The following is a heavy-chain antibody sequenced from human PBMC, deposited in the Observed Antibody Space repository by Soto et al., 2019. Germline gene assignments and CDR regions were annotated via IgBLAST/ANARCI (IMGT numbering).Heavy chain of an antibody. D-gene: IGHD5-18*01. CDR3: AHRPRGYSYHFDY. Sequence: QITLKESGPTLVKPTQTLTMTCTFSGFSLTTRGVGVGWIRQPPGKALEWLALIYWDDDEGYSPSLKSRLTVTKDSFKPQVVLTMTNMYPVDTATYYCAHRPRGYSYHFDYWGQGTLVTVSS. CDR2: IYWDDDE. J-gene: IGHJ4*02. CDR1: GFSLTTRGVG. V-gene: IGHV2-5*02.